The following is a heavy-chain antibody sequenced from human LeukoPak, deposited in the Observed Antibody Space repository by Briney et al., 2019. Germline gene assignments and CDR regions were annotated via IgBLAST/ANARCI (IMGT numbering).Heavy chain of an antibody. CDR3: AKSKGLYSDY. Sequence: PGGSLRLSCAASGFTFSNAWMRWVRQAPGKGLDWVSSISDSGGSTYYADSVKGRFAISRDNSRNTLYLHMSSLRAEDTAVYYCAKSKGLYSDYWGQGTLVTVSS. CDR2: ISDSGGST. V-gene: IGHV3-23*01. J-gene: IGHJ4*02. D-gene: IGHD3/OR15-3a*01. CDR1: GFTFSNAW.